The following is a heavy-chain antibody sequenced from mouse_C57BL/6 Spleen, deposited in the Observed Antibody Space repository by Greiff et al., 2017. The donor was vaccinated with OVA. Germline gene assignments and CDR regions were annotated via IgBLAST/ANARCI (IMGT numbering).Heavy chain of an antibody. D-gene: IGHD1-1*02. J-gene: IGHJ2*01. CDR3: ARERAMVLDY. CDR2: IYPGDGDT. Sequence: VQLQESGPELVKPGASVKISCKASGYAFSSSWMNWVKQRPGKGLEWIGRIYPGDGDTNYNGKFTGKATLTADKSSSTAYMQLSSLTSEDSAVYFCARERAMVLDYWGKGTTLTVSS. CDR1: GYAFSSSW. V-gene: IGHV1-82*01.